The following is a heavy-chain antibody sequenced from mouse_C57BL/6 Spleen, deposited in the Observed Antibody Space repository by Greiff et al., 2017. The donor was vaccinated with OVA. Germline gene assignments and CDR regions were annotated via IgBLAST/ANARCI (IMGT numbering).Heavy chain of an antibody. CDR2: INHDGSST. D-gene: IGHD1-1*01. Sequence: EVKLVESEGGLVQPGSSMKLSCTASGFTFSDYYMAWVRQVPEKGLEWVANINHDGSSTYYLDSLKSRFIISRDNAKNILYLQMNSLKSEYTATYYCARRDYYGSNYGYFDVWGTGTTVTVSS. CDR1: GFTFSDYY. CDR3: ARRDYYGSNYGYFDV. J-gene: IGHJ1*03. V-gene: IGHV5-16*01.